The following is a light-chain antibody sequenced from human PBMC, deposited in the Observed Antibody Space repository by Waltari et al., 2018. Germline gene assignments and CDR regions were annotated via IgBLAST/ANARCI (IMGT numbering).Light chain of an antibody. J-gene: IGLJ3*02. Sequence: QSVLTQPPSASGTPGQRVTISCSGSTSNIGANLVYWYQQLPGKAPKLLIYNNNPRPSGVPDRFSYAKSGTSASLAISGLRSEYEAEYYCAVWDERVRGRVFGGGTKLTVL. V-gene: IGLV1-47*02. CDR3: AVWDERVRGRV. CDR2: NNN. CDR1: TSNIGANL.